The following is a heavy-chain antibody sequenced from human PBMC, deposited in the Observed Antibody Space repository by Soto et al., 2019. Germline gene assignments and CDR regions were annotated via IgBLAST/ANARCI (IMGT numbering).Heavy chain of an antibody. CDR1: GDSVSSNSVG. CDR3: ARLYSNAWAFDY. Sequence: SETLSLTCAISGDSVSSNSVGWNWIRQSPSRGLEWLGRTYYRSKWYNDYAVSVSSRITINPDTSKNQVSLQLNSVTPEDTAVYYCARLYSNAWAFDYWGQGTLVTVSS. J-gene: IGHJ4*02. V-gene: IGHV6-1*01. CDR2: TYYRSKWYN. D-gene: IGHD6-19*01.